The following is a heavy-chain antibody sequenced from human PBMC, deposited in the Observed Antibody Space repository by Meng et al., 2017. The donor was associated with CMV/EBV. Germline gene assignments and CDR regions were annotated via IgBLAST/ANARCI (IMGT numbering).Heavy chain of an antibody. CDR3: ARDRRGSYSYYYGMDV. J-gene: IGHJ6*02. CDR1: GGTFSSYA. CDR2: IIPIFGTA. D-gene: IGHD1-26*01. Sequence: SVTVSCKASGGTFSSYAISWVRQAPGQGLEWMGGIIPIFGTANYAQKFQGRVTITTDESTSTAYMELSSLRSEDTAVYYCARDRRGSYSYYYGMDVWGQGTTVTVSS. V-gene: IGHV1-69*05.